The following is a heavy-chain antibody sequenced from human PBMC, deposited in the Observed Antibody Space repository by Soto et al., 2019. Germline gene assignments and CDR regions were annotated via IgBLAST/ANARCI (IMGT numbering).Heavy chain of an antibody. J-gene: IGHJ4*02. CDR1: GGSISSGGYY. CDR3: AKDPNYYDSSGYYQVGVFDY. Sequence: SETLSLTCTVSGGSISSGGYYWNWIRQHPGKGLEWIGYIYYSGSTYYNPSLKSRVTISVDTSKNQFSLKLSSVTAADTAVYYCAKDPNYYDSSGYYQVGVFDYWGQGTLVTVSS. V-gene: IGHV4-31*03. CDR2: IYYSGST. D-gene: IGHD3-22*01.